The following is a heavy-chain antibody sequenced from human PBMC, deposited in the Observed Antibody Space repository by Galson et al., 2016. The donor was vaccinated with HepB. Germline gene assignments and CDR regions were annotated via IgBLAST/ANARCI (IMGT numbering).Heavy chain of an antibody. CDR1: GFNFISYG. V-gene: IGHV3-33*01. CDR2: TWFDGNYK. J-gene: IGHJ4*02. D-gene: IGHD3-9*01. CDR3: ARSREYFGPGRYLDY. Sequence: SLRLSCAASGFNFISYGMHWVRQAPGKGLEWVAVTWFDGNYKDYAESVKGRITVSRDNTKNTPLLQLDSLRAEDTAVYHCARSREYFGPGRYLDYWGQGTLVIVSS.